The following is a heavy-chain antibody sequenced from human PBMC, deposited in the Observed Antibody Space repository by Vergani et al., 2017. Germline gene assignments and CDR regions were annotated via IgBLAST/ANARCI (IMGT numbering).Heavy chain of an antibody. Sequence: QVQLQESGPGLVKPSQTLSLTCTVSGGSISSYYWSWIRQPPGKGLEWIGYIYYSGSTNYNPSLKSRVTISVDTSKNQFSLKLSSVTAADTAVFYCARGQFTHYDSSGYYYYWGQGTLVTVSS. CDR3: ARGQFTHYDSSGYYYY. CDR1: GGSISSYY. D-gene: IGHD3-22*01. CDR2: IYYSGST. J-gene: IGHJ4*02. V-gene: IGHV4-59*01.